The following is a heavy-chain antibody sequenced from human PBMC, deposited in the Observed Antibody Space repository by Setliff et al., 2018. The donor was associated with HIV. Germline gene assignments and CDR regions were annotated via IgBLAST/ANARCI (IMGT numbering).Heavy chain of an antibody. CDR3: ARLRQWLAFFDS. Sequence: SETLSLTCTVSGGSISSGNYYWSWIRQPAGKGLEWIGRIYSSGSTNYNPSLKSRVTISINTSKNKFSLKLTSVTAADTAVYYCARLRQWLAFFDSWGQGTLVTVSS. CDR1: GGSISSGNYY. V-gene: IGHV4-61*02. D-gene: IGHD6-19*01. J-gene: IGHJ4*02. CDR2: IYSSGST.